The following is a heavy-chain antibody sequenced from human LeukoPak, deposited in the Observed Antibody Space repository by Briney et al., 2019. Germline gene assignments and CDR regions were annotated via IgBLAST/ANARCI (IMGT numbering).Heavy chain of an antibody. CDR2: ISWNSGSI. V-gene: IGHV3-9*01. J-gene: IGHJ4*02. CDR3: AKGSSIAVAGDFDY. Sequence: GGSLRLSCAASGFTFDDYAMHWGRQAPGKGLEWVSGISWNSGSIGYADSVKGRFTISRDNAKNSLYLQMNSLRAEDTALYYCAKGSSIAVAGDFDYWGQGTLVTVSS. CDR1: GFTFDDYA. D-gene: IGHD6-19*01.